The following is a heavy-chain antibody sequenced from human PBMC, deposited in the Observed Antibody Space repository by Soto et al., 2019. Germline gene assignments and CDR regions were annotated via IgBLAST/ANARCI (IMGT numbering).Heavy chain of an antibody. CDR2: INPNRGGT. CDR1: AYTFTAYY. CDR3: ARETGIQVAPGRHRDMDV. V-gene: IGHV1-2*06. Sequence: QVQLVQSGAEAKKPGASVKVSCKASAYTFTAYYMPWMRQAPGQGLEWMGLINPNRGGTNYAQKLEGGLILTRDKDISTAYRELRRLRGDETAMYYCARETGIQVAPGRHRDMDVWAQGSTVT. D-gene: IGHD1-20*01. J-gene: IGHJ6*02.